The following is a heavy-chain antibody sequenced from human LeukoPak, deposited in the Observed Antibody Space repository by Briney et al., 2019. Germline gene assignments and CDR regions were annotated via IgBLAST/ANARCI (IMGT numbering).Heavy chain of an antibody. J-gene: IGHJ4*02. D-gene: IGHD2-21*02. CDR1: GFTFSSYW. CDR3: ARFRTWGDKAFDY. V-gene: IGHV3-7*01. CDR2: INHNGNVN. Sequence: GGSLRLSCPASGFTFSSYWMNWARQAPGKVREWVASINHNGNVNYYMGSVKGRFTISGDNAKNSLYLQMSSLRAEDTAVYYCARFRTWGDKAFDYWGQRTLVTVSS.